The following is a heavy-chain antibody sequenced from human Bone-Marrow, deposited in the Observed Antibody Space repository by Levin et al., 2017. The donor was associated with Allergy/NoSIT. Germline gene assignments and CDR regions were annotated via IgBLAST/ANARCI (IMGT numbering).Heavy chain of an antibody. V-gene: IGHV3-11*01. CDR3: AITAGGTGQWTPVEYFQH. J-gene: IGHJ1*01. Sequence: GGSLRLSCAASGLTFSDYYISWIRQAPGKGLEWVSYISRSGDTIYYAGSVRGRFTISRDNARNSPYLQMNSLRAEDTAIYYCAITAGGTGQWTPVEYFQHWGRGTLVIVSS. CDR2: ISRSGDTI. CDR1: GLTFSDYY. D-gene: IGHD6-19*01.